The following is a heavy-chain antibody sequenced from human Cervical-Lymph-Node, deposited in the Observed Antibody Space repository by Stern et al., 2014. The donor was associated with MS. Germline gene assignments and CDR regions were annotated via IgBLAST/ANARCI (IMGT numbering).Heavy chain of an antibody. V-gene: IGHV2-5*02. D-gene: IGHD2-15*01. CDR3: AHSRVKYCRGGTCYSSLFDY. CDR1: GFSVATAGVG. Sequence: QVTLKESGPTLVKPTQTVTLTCTLSGFSVATAGVGVCWIRQPPGKALEWLALLYWDGDKLYSPSLKNRLTIIKDTSKNQVVLTMTNVDPVDTATYYCAHSRVKYCRGGTCYSSLFDYWGQGTLVTVSS. J-gene: IGHJ4*02. CDR2: LYWDGDK.